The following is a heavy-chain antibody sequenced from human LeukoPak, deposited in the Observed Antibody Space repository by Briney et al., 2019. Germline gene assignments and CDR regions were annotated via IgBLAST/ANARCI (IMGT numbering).Heavy chain of an antibody. Sequence: PGGSLRLSCAASGFTFSNYAMSWVRQVPGKGLEWVSLISGSTGSTYYADSMKGRFTVSRDNSKNTLYLQMDSLRAEDTAVYYCAKEAALGIAYFDHWGQGTLVTVSS. D-gene: IGHD7-27*01. V-gene: IGHV3-23*01. J-gene: IGHJ4*02. CDR2: ISGSTGST. CDR3: AKEAALGIAYFDH. CDR1: GFTFSNYA.